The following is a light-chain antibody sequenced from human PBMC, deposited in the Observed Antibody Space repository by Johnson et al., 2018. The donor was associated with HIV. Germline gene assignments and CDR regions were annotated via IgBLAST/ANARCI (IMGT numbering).Light chain of an antibody. J-gene: IGLJ1*01. CDR3: ATWDGRLSVYV. V-gene: IGLV1-51*01. Sequence: QSVLTQPPSVSAAPGQKVTISCSGSSSNVGSNSVSWYRHFPETAPKVLIYDNDKRPSGIPDLFSASKSDTSATLGITGLQTGDEADYYCATWDGRLSVYVFGTGTKVTVL. CDR2: DND. CDR1: SSNVGSNS.